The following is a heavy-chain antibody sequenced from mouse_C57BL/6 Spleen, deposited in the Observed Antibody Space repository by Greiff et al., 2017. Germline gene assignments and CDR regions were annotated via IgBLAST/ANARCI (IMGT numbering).Heavy chain of an antibody. CDR3: AREGYNGSSDWYFEV. J-gene: IGHJ1*03. CDR2: IHPNSGST. Sequence: QVHVKQSGAELVKPGASVKLSCKASGYTFTSYWMHWVKQRPGQGLEWIGMIHPNSGSTNYNEKFKSKATLTVEKSSSTAYMQLSSLTSEDSAVYYCAREGYNGSSDWYFEVWCTGTTVTVSS. V-gene: IGHV1-64*01. CDR1: GYTFTSYW. D-gene: IGHD1-1*01.